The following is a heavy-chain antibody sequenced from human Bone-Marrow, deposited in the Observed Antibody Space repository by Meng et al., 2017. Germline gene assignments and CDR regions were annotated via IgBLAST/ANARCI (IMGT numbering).Heavy chain of an antibody. CDR1: AGTFSSCT. CDR3: ARYGWLEHYFDY. CDR2: LNRSGGGT. J-gene: IGHJ4*02. V-gene: IGHV1-46*01. Sequence: VGRGESGAEVEKVGVSVKVSVKAFAGTFSSCTISWVRQAPGQMLWWMRILNRSGGGTNYAQKFQGRVNMTRDTSTRTVYRELSSLRSEDTAVYYCARYGWLEHYFDYWGQGTLVTVSS. D-gene: IGHD6-19*01.